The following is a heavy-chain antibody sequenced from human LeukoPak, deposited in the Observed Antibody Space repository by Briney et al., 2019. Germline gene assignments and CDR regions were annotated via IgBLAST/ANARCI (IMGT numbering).Heavy chain of an antibody. Sequence: GGSPRLSCVASGFTFSNYGTHWVRQAPGKGLEWVAVISDNGSNKEYADAVKGRFTISRDNSKNSLYLQMNSLRTEDTALYYCAKDLTAMAHCSFCYYYYGMDVWGQGTTVTVSS. D-gene: IGHD5-18*01. V-gene: IGHV3-30*18. CDR2: ISDNGSNK. CDR3: AKDLTAMAHCSFCYYYYGMDV. J-gene: IGHJ6*02. CDR1: GFTFSNYG.